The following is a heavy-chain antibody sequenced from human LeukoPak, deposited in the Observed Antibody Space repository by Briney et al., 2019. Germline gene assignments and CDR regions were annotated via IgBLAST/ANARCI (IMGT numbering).Heavy chain of an antibody. CDR3: ARGWNVAARPGSLFDY. CDR1: GVSISSYY. Sequence: SETLSLTCTVSGVSISSYYWSWIRQPAGKGLEWIGRIYTSGSTNYNPSLKSRVTMSVDTSKNQFSLKLSSVTAADTAVYYCARGWNVAARPGSLFDYWGQGTLVTVSS. D-gene: IGHD6-6*01. CDR2: IYTSGST. V-gene: IGHV4-4*07. J-gene: IGHJ4*02.